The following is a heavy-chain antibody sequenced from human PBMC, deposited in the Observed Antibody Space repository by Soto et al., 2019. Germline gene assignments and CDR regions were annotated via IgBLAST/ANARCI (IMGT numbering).Heavy chain of an antibody. CDR3: ARMKQQAGIDY. Sequence: SGPTLVNPKQTLTLTCTFSGVSLTTSGMRVNWIRQPPGKALEWLGRIDWDDDKLYSSSLRTRLSISKDTSKNQVVLTMIDMDPVDTATYYCARMKQQAGIDYWGPGTLVTVSS. J-gene: IGHJ4*02. CDR2: IDWDDDK. V-gene: IGHV2-70*04. CDR1: GVSLTTSGMR.